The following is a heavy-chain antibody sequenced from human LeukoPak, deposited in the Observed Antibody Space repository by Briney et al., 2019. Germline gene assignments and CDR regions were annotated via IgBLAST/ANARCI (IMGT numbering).Heavy chain of an antibody. CDR1: GFSFADYY. D-gene: IGHD5-18*01. CDR2: IDSRGGAI. J-gene: IGHJ4*02. CDR3: AREGVDTAWGVIKDFDY. Sequence: GGSLRLSCAASGFSFADYYMSWIRQAPGKGLEWISYIDSRGGAIYYADSVKGRFTISRDNAKNSLYLQMNSLRAEDTAVYYCAREGVDTAWGVIKDFDYWGQGTLVTVSS. V-gene: IGHV3-11*04.